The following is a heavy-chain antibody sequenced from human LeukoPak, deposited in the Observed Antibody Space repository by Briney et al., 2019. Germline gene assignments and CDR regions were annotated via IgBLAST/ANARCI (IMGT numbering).Heavy chain of an antibody. CDR1: GYTFSNYG. D-gene: IGHD6-19*01. J-gene: IGHJ5*02. CDR3: ARLGQRLVFPQNNWYDP. Sequence: ASVKVSCKASGYTFSNYGITWVRQAPGQGLEWVGWISGYNGHTNYAQNLQGRVTMTTGISTSTAYMELRSLRSDDTAVYYCARLGQRLVFPQNNWYDPWGQGTLVTVSS. V-gene: IGHV1-18*01. CDR2: ISGYNGHT.